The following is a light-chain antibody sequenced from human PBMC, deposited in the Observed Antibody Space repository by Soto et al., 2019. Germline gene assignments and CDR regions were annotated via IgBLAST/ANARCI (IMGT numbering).Light chain of an antibody. CDR3: QQYNTYSRA. Sequence: DIQMTQSPSTLSASVGDRVTITRRASQSIRTYLAWYQQKPGKAPKLLIYKASSLESGVPSRFSGSGSGTEFTLTISSLQPDDFATYYCQQYNTYSRAFGQGTKVEIK. CDR2: KAS. CDR1: QSIRTY. J-gene: IGKJ1*01. V-gene: IGKV1-5*03.